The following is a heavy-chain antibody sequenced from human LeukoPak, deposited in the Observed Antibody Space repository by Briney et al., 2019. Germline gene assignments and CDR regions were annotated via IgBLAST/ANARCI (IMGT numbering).Heavy chain of an antibody. J-gene: IGHJ5*02. V-gene: IGHV4-34*01. D-gene: IGHD3-10*01. CDR1: GGSFSGYY. Sequence: PSETLSLTCAVYGGSFSGYYWSWIRQPPGKGLEWIGEINHSGSTNYNPSLKSRVTISVDTSKNQFSLKLSSVTAADTAVYYCARHRSRITMVRGVTNWFDPWGQGTLVTVSS. CDR3: ARHRSRITMVRGVTNWFDP. CDR2: INHSGST.